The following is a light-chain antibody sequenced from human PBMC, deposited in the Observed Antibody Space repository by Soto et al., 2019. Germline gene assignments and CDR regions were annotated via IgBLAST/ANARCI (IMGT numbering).Light chain of an antibody. J-gene: IGKJ5*01. Sequence: EIVMTQSPATLSVSTGERATLSCRASQSVTSNLAWYQQKPGQAPRLLIYAASTRAAGIPDRLSGSGSGTDFTLTISRLEPEDFAVYYCQQYATSPITFGQGTRLEIK. CDR3: QQYATSPIT. V-gene: IGKV3D-15*01. CDR1: QSVTSN. CDR2: AAS.